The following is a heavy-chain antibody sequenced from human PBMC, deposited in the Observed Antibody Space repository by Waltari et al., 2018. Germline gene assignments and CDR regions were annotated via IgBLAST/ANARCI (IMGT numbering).Heavy chain of an antibody. CDR3: ARKTGVKESAGMLEYFYFYIDI. D-gene: IGHD3-10*01. J-gene: IGHJ6*03. CDR2: ISPSGTT. CDR1: GVSISSSY. V-gene: IGHV4-59*12. Sequence: QVQLQESGPGLVKASETLSLTCTVSGVSISSSYWNLTRQPPGKGLDWVGHISPSGTTNYSPSLKSRVTILEETSKSQVTLMLTSVTAADTAIYFCARKTGVKESAGMLEYFYFYIDIWGKGTTVTVSS.